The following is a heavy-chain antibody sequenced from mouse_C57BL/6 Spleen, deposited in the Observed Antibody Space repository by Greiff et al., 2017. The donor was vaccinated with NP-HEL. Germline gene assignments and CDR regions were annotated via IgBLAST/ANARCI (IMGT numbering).Heavy chain of an antibody. D-gene: IGHD3-2*02. CDR2: IYPGDGDT. J-gene: IGHJ2*01. CDR3: ARRDSSGYFDY. Sequence: VKLVESGAELVKPGASVKISCKASGYAFSSYWMNWVKQRPGKGLEWIGQIYPGDGDTNYNGKFKGKATLTADKSSSTAYMQLSSLTSEDSAVYFCARRDSSGYFDYWGQGTTLTVSS. CDR1: GYAFSSYW. V-gene: IGHV1-80*01.